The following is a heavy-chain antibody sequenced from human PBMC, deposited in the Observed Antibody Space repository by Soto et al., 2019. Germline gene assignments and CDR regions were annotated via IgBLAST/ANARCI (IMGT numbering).Heavy chain of an antibody. CDR2: INPSGGST. CDR1: GYTFTSYY. V-gene: IGHV1-46*03. CDR3: ARDLAVVVPAALNYYYYMDV. D-gene: IGHD2-2*01. Sequence: QVQLVQSGAEVKKPGASVKVSCKASGYTFTSYYMHWVRQAPGQGLEGMGIINPSGGSTSYAQKFQGRVTMTRDTSTSTVYMELSSLRSEDTAVYYCARDLAVVVPAALNYYYYMDVWGKGTTVTVSS. J-gene: IGHJ6*03.